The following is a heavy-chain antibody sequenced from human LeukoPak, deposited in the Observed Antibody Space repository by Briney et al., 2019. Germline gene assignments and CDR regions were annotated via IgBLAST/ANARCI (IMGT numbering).Heavy chain of an antibody. D-gene: IGHD5-24*01. Sequence: SETLSLTCNVSGGSISSYYWNWIRQPPGKGLEWIGYIFYSGVTKYNPSLKSRVTISIDTSKNQFSLKLSSVTAADTAVYYCARGRDGYNFLNRGEYYYFDYWGQGTLVTVSS. CDR3: ARGRDGYNFLNRGEYYYFDY. J-gene: IGHJ4*02. CDR2: IFYSGVT. CDR1: GGSISSYY. V-gene: IGHV4-59*08.